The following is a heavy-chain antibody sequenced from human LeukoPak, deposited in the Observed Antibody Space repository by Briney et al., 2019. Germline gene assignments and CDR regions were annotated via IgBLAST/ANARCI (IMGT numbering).Heavy chain of an antibody. CDR1: GGSFSGYY. V-gene: IGHV4-34*01. Sequence: SETLSLTCAVYGGSFSGYYWSWIRQPPGKGLEWIGEINHSRSTNYNPSLKGRVTISVATSKNQFSLKLSSVTAADTAVYYCARSPYSSSWYQYGWFDPWGQGTLVTVSS. D-gene: IGHD6-13*01. CDR3: ARSPYSSSWYQYGWFDP. J-gene: IGHJ5*02. CDR2: INHSRST.